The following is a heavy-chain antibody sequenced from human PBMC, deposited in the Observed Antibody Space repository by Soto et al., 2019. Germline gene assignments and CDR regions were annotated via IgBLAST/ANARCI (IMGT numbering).Heavy chain of an antibody. CDR1: GYPSADFG. D-gene: IGHD2-2*01. V-gene: IGHV1-18*04. CDR3: VRDQKYFRVNGNWFDS. Sequence: AXSVKVSCKASGYPSADFGIIWGRQAPGQGLEWMGWVSGNNGASNPAPKVQGRITMTLDTSTGVSYMALRSQRSDDTAIYYCVRDQKYFRVNGNWFDSWGQGTLVTVSS. CDR2: VSGNNGAS. J-gene: IGHJ5*01.